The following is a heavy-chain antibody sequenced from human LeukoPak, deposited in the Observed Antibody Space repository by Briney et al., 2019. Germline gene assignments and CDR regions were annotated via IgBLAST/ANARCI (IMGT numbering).Heavy chain of an antibody. CDR1: GGSFSGYY. CDR2: INHSGST. CDR3: AAPYYDFWSGYYYFDY. D-gene: IGHD3-3*01. Sequence: PSETLSLTCAVYGGSFSGYYWSWIRQPPGKGLEWIGEINHSGSTNYNPSLKSRVTISVDTSKNQFSLKLSSVTAADTAVYYCAAPYYDFWSGYYYFDYWGQGTLVTVSS. V-gene: IGHV4-34*01. J-gene: IGHJ4*02.